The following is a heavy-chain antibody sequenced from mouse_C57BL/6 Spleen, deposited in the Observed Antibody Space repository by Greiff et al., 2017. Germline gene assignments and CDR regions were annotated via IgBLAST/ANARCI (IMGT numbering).Heavy chain of an antibody. D-gene: IGHD4-1*01. J-gene: IGHJ3*01. V-gene: IGHV1-52*01. Sequence: QVQLQQPGAELVRPGSSVKLSCKASGYTFTSYWLHWVKQRPIQGLEWIGNIDPADSETYYNQKFKDKATLSVDKSSSTAYMHLSSLTSEDAAGCYCARWDRRGCAYWGQGTLVTVSA. CDR1: GYTFTSYW. CDR2: IDPADSET. CDR3: ARWDRRGCAY.